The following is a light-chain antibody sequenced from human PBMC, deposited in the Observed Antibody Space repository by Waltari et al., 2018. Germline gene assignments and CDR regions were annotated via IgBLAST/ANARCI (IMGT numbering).Light chain of an antibody. V-gene: IGLV1-51*02. CDR1: SSNIGNNY. CDR2: EYN. J-gene: IGLJ7*01. CDR3: GTWDSSLSGAV. Sequence: QSVLTQPPSVSAAPGQRVTISCSGGSSNIGNNYVSWYRQFPGTAPKLLIYEYNARPSGGPGRFSGSKSGTSATLDITGLQAGDEADYYCGTWDSSLSGAVFGGGTHLTVL.